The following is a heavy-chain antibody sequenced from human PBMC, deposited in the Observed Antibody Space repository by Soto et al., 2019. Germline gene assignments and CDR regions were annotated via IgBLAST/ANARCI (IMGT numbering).Heavy chain of an antibody. CDR2: IYWDDDK. D-gene: IGHD3-10*01. CDR3: AHTGGSRSFLDY. V-gene: IGHV2-5*02. J-gene: IGHJ4*02. Sequence: QITLKESGPPLVKPTQTLTLTCTFSGFSLSTSGVGVGWIRQPPGKALESLALIYWDDDKRYSPSPKRRLTITKDTSTNQVVLTMTNMHPVDTAAYYCAHTGGSRSFLDYWGQGTLVTVSS. CDR1: GFSLSTSGVG.